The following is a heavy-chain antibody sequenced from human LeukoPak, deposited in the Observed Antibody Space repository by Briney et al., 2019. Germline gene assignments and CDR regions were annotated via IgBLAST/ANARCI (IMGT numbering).Heavy chain of an antibody. CDR2: ISAYNGNT. V-gene: IGHV1-18*01. J-gene: IGHJ6*03. Sequence: VASVKVSCKASGYTFTSYGISWVRQAPGQGLEWMGWISAYNGNTNSAQKFQGRVTMTRNTSISTAYMELSSLRSEDTAVYYCARDKVRSYSSSWYAYYYYMDVWGKGTTVTISS. CDR1: GYTFTSYG. D-gene: IGHD6-13*01. CDR3: ARDKVRSYSSSWYAYYYYMDV.